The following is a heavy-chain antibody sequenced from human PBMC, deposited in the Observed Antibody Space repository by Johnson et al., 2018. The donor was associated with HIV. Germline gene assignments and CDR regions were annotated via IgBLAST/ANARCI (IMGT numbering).Heavy chain of an antibody. CDR3: ASDLTRWKARGDAFDI. CDR1: GFTVSSNY. CDR2: IYSGGST. Sequence: VQLVESGGGLIQPGGSLRLSCAASGFTVSSNYMSWVRQAPGKGLEWVSVIYSGGSTNYADSVKGRFTISRDNSKNTLYLQMNSLRAEDTAVYYCASDLTRWKARGDAFDIWGQGTMVTVSS. D-gene: IGHD1-1*01. V-gene: IGHV3-53*01. J-gene: IGHJ3*02.